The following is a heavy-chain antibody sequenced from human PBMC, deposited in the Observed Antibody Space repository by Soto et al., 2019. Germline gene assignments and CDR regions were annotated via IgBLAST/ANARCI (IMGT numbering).Heavy chain of an antibody. CDR2: INPNSGGT. J-gene: IGHJ4*02. Sequence: ASVKVSCKASGYTFTGYYMHWVRQAPGQGLEWMGWINPNSGGTNYAQKFQGWVTMTRDTSISTAYMELSRLRSDDTAVYYCARCARTDYGGNPRLFAMGYWGQGTLVTVSS. V-gene: IGHV1-2*04. CDR1: GYTFTGYY. CDR3: ARCARTDYGGNPRLFAMGY. D-gene: IGHD4-17*01.